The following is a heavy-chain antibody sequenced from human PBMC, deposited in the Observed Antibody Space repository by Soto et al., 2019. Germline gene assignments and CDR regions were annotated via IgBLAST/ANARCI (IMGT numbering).Heavy chain of an antibody. CDR3: ARDGYYGSGSYHWYFDL. CDR1: GFIFNDYY. D-gene: IGHD3-10*01. Sequence: PGGSLRLSCAASGFIFNDYYMIWLRQAPGKGLEWVSKISGSGKTIYYADSVKGRFTISRDNSKNTLYLQMNSLRAEDTAVYYCARDGYYGSGSYHWYFDLWGRGTLVTVSS. V-gene: IGHV3-11*04. J-gene: IGHJ2*01. CDR2: ISGSGKTI.